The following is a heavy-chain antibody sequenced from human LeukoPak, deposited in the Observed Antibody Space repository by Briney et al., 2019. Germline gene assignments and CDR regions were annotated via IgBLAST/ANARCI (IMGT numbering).Heavy chain of an antibody. CDR2: ISSSSSYT. V-gene: IGHV3-11*06. J-gene: IGHJ4*02. Sequence: KPGGSLRLSCAASGFTFSDYYMSWIRRAPGKGLEWVSYISSSSSYTNYADSVKGRFTISRDNAKNSLYLQMNSLRAEDTAVYYCAGLGYCSGGSCYDLYYFDYWGQGTLVTVSS. CDR3: AGLGYCSGGSCYDLYYFDY. D-gene: IGHD2-15*01. CDR1: GFTFSDYY.